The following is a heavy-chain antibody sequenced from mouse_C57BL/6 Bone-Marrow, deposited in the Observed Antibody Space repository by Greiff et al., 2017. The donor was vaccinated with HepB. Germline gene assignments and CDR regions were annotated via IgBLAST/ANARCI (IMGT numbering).Heavy chain of an antibody. D-gene: IGHD2-4*01. CDR2: INPNYGTT. Sequence: VQLQQSGPELVKPGASVKISCKASGYSFSDYNMNWVKQSNGKSLEWIGVINPNYGTTSYNQKFKGTATLTLDQSSSTAYMQLNSLTSEDSAVYYCARSVYYDYTYAMDYWGQGTSVTVSS. CDR1: GYSFSDYN. V-gene: IGHV1-39*01. J-gene: IGHJ4*01. CDR3: ARSVYYDYTYAMDY.